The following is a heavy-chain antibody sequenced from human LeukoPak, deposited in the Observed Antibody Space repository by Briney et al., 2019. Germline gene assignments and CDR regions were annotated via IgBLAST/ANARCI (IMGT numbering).Heavy chain of an antibody. CDR1: GGSFSGYY. CDR2: INHSGST. CDR3: ARLYSSSWYNWFDP. D-gene: IGHD6-13*01. Sequence: SETLSLTCAVYGGSFSGYYWSWIRQPPGKGLEWTGEINHSGSTNYNPSLKSRVTISVDTSKNQFSLKLSSVTAADTAVYYCARLYSSSWYNWFDPWGQGTLVTVSS. V-gene: IGHV4-34*01. J-gene: IGHJ5*02.